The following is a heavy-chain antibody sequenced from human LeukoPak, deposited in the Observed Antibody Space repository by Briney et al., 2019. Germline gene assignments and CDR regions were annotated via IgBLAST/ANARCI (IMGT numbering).Heavy chain of an antibody. CDR2: INHSGST. D-gene: IGHD3-10*01. Sequence: SETLSLTCAVYGGSFSGYYWSWIRQPPGKGLEWIGEINHSGSTNYNPSLKSRVTISVDTSKNQFSLKLSSVTAADTAVYYCAGRAVRGVIITTYYYYMDVWGKGTTVTISS. CDR3: AGRAVRGVIITTYYYYMDV. CDR1: GGSFSGYY. J-gene: IGHJ6*03. V-gene: IGHV4-34*01.